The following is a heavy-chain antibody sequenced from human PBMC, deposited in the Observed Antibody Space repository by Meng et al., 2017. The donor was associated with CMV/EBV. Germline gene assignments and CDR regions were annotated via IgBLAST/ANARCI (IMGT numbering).Heavy chain of an antibody. CDR2: INPNRGCQ. D-gene: IGHD2-21*01. CDR1: GTSFPDCS. J-gene: IGHJ4*02. V-gene: IGHV1-2*02. Sequence: VHSWCERDNPGASGTVHVKASGTSFPDCSINGGRQTHGQGLEGMGWINPNRGCQNCGQKYKGRVTMTVTTSNSIAYIEVSNLRSDVTAVYSCASPPPRESDSYLWCLDYWGQGTLVTVSS. CDR3: ASPPPRESDSYLWCLDY.